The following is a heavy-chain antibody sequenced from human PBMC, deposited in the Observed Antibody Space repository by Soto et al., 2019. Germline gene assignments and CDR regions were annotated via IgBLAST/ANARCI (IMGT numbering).Heavy chain of an antibody. Sequence: QVQVVESGGGVVQPGRSLRLSCAASGFTFSSFGMHWVRQAPGKGLEWVSRIWYDGSKKSYGDSVKGRFTISRDNSRNTVYLRTNSLRADDTAVYYCARDASYYSLWSGYYRSRNGMGVWGQGTTVTVSS. CDR3: ARDASYYSLWSGYYRSRNGMGV. V-gene: IGHV3-33*01. J-gene: IGHJ6*02. CDR1: GFTFSSFG. CDR2: IWYDGSKK. D-gene: IGHD3-3*01.